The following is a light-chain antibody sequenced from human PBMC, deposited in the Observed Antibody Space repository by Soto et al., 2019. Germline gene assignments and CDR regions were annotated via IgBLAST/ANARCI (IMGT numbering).Light chain of an antibody. V-gene: IGKV3D-15*01. CDR1: QSVSAN. Sequence: EIVMTQSPGTLSLSPGERATLSCRASQSVSANYLAWYQQKPGQSPRLLIYGASIRATGIPDRFSGSGSGTDFTLTISSLQSEDFAVYYCQQYNNWPPLTFGGGTKVDIK. J-gene: IGKJ4*01. CDR2: GAS. CDR3: QQYNNWPPLT.